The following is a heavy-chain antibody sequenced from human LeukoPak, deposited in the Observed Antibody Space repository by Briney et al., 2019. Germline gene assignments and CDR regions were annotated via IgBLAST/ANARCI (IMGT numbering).Heavy chain of an antibody. CDR3: ARDLVFGSSSSGGYLDY. Sequence: GASVKVSCKASGYTFTSYGISWVRQAPGQGLEWMGWISAYNGNTNYAQKLQGRVTMTTDTSTSTAYMELRSLRSDDTAVYYCARDLVFGSSSSGGYLDYWGQGTLVTVSS. CDR2: ISAYNGNT. CDR1: GYTFTSYG. D-gene: IGHD6-6*01. J-gene: IGHJ4*02. V-gene: IGHV1-18*01.